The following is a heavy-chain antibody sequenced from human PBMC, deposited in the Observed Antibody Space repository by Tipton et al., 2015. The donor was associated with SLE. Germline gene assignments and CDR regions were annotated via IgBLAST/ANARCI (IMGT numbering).Heavy chain of an antibody. CDR1: GGSISSGGYY. Sequence: TLSLTCTVSGGSISSGGYYWSWIRQHPGKGLEWIGYIYFSGSTYYNPSLKSRVIISIDTSKNQFSLKLSSVTAADTAVYYCARGGKYYDTGRFFDYWGQGTLVTVSS. J-gene: IGHJ4*02. D-gene: IGHD3-22*01. CDR2: IYFSGST. CDR3: ARGGKYYDTGRFFDY. V-gene: IGHV4-31*03.